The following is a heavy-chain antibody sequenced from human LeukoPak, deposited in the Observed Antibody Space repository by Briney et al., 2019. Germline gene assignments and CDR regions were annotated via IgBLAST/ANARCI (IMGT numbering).Heavy chain of an antibody. CDR1: GGSISSGGYS. D-gene: IGHD4-17*01. CDR3: ARVGYGDYTAFDI. V-gene: IGHV4-30-2*01. Sequence: PSETLSLTCAVSGGSISSGGYSWSWIRQPPGKGLEWIGYIYHSGSTYYNPSLKSRVTISVDRSKNQFSLKLSSVTAADTAVYYCARVGYGDYTAFDIWGQGTMVTVSS. CDR2: IYHSGST. J-gene: IGHJ3*02.